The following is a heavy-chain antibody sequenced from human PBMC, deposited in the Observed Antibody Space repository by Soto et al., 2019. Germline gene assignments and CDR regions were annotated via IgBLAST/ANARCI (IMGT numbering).Heavy chain of an antibody. D-gene: IGHD1-26*01. V-gene: IGHV1-2*02. CDR2: INPNNGGT. J-gene: IGHJ6*02. CDR3: ARHRVGYGMDV. Sequence: VASVKVSCKASGYTFIGYYVHWVRQAPGQGLEWMGWINPNNGGTNYAQEFQGRVTMTSDMSISTAYMELSRLRSDDTAMYYCARHRVGYGMDVWGQGTTVTVSS. CDR1: GYTFIGYY.